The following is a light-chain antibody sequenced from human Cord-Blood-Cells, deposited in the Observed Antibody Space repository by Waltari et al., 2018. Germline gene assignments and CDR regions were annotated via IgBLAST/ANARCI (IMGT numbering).Light chain of an antibody. Sequence: LSPGERATLSCRASQSVSSSYLAWYQQKPGQAPRLLIYGASSRATGIPDRFSGSGSGTDFTLTISRLEPEDFAVYYCQRYGSSPWTFGQGTKVEIK. J-gene: IGKJ1*01. CDR3: QRYGSSPWT. CDR1: QSVSSSY. CDR2: GAS. V-gene: IGKV3-20*01.